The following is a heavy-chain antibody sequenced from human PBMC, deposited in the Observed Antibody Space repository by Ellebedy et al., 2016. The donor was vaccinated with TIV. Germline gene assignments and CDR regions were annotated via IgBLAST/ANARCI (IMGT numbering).Heavy chain of an antibody. J-gene: IGHJ4*02. D-gene: IGHD4-17*01. CDR3: AHKYGDYFLGYFDY. V-gene: IGHV2-5*02. CDR2: IYWDDDR. Sequence: SGPTLVKPTQTLTLTCTFSGFSLSTSGVGVGWIRQPPGKALEWLALIYWDDDRRYSSSLKSRLTITKDTAKNQVVLTMTNMDPVDTATYYCAHKYGDYFLGYFDYWGQGTLVTVSS. CDR1: GFSLSTSGVG.